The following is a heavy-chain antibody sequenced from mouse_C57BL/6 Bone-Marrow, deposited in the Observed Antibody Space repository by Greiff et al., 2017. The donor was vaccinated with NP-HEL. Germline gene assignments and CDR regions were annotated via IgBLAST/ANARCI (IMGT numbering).Heavy chain of an antibody. CDR2: IYPSSGNT. Sequence: QVQLQQSGAELVRPGASVKLSCKASGYTFTSYGIRWVKQRTGQGLEWIGEIYPSSGNTYYNEKFKGKATLTADKSSSTAYMELRSLTSEDSAVYSCASCGNYEAWFAYCGRGTVITVSA. CDR3: ASCGNYEAWFAY. D-gene: IGHD2-1*01. V-gene: IGHV1-81*01. J-gene: IGHJ3*01. CDR1: GYTFTSYG.